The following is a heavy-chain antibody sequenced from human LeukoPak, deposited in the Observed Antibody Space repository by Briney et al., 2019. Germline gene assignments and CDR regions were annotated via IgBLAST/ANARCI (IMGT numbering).Heavy chain of an antibody. J-gene: IGHJ4*02. Sequence: GGTLCLSCAPSVFTPDDYGMSGVRQAPGEGLEWVSGIYWNGGNTGYADTRKGRSTISRDNAKNALYLQMNSLRAEDTALYYCARGDHFDWLLSTADYWGQGTLVTVSS. CDR2: IYWNGGNT. CDR1: VFTPDDYG. CDR3: ARGDHFDWLLSTADY. D-gene: IGHD3-9*01. V-gene: IGHV3-20*04.